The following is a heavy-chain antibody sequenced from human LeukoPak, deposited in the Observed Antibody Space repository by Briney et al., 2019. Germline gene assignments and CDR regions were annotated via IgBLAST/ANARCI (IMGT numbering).Heavy chain of an antibody. CDR1: GGSISSSSYY. D-gene: IGHD1-1*01. Sequence: PSETLSLTCTVSGGSISSSSYYWGWLRQPPGKGLEWIGTIYYSGTTYYNPSLKSRVTISADTSKNHFSLKLSSVTASDTAVYYCARPGHSYYYMDVWGKGTTVTVSS. CDR3: ARPGHSYYYMDV. CDR2: IYYSGTT. V-gene: IGHV4-39*02. J-gene: IGHJ6*03.